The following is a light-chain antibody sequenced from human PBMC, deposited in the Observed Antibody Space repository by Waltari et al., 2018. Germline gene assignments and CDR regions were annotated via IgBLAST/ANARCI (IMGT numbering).Light chain of an antibody. J-gene: IGLJ2*01. Sequence: SFELTQDPPVSVPLGHTVRITCQGDSLRRYSARWYQQRPGQAPILVLYGQNNRPSGNPDRFSGSNSGNTASLIITGAQAEDEADYYCHSRDTSSTRFFGGGTRLTV. CDR1: SLRRYS. CDR2: GQN. CDR3: HSRDTSSTRF. V-gene: IGLV3-19*01.